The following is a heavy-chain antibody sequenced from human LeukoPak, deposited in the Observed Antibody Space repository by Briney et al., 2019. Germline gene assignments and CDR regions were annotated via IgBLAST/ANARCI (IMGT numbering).Heavy chain of an antibody. CDR3: ARHTVGGKIFDS. V-gene: IGHV4-39*01. D-gene: IGHD4-23*01. CDR2: IYYSGST. Sequence: SETLSLTCTVPGGSISSSSYYWDWIRQPPGNGLECIGNIYYSGSTYYNPSLKSRVTISVDPSKNQFSLKLSSVTAADTAVYYCARHTVGGKIFDSWGQGTLVTVSS. CDR1: GGSISSSSYY. J-gene: IGHJ4*02.